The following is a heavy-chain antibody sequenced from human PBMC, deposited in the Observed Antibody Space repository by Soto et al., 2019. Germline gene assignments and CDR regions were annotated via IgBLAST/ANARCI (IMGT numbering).Heavy chain of an antibody. CDR2: INSDGSTT. Sequence: EVQLVESGGGLVQPGGSLRLSCAASGFTFSSHWMHWVRQVPGKGLVWVSRINSDGSTTNYAESVKGRFTISRDNAKNTLYLQMNSLRAEDTAVYYCARGGWKAYNLEYRGQVTQLAVST. V-gene: IGHV3-74*01. J-gene: IGHJ4*02. CDR3: ARGGWKAYNLEY. CDR1: GFTFSSHW. D-gene: IGHD1-1*01.